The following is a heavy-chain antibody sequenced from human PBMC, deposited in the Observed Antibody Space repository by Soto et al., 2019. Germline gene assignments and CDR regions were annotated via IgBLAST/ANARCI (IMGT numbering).Heavy chain of an antibody. CDR1: GGSFSGYY. CDR2: INHSGST. J-gene: IGHJ5*02. CDR3: ARGQTVIYWFDP. V-gene: IGHV4-34*01. Sequence: SETLSLTCAVYGGSFSGYYCSWIRQPPGKGLEWIGGINHSGSTNYNPPLKSRVTISVDTSKNQFSLKLSSVTAADTAVYYCARGQTVIYWFDPWGQGTLVTVSS. D-gene: IGHD4-17*01.